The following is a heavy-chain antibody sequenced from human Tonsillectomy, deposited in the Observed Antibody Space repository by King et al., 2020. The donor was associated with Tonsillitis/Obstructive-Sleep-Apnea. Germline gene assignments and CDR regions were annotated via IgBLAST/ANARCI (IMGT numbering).Heavy chain of an antibody. CDR1: GFTFSDFE. D-gene: IGHD6-25*01. CDR2: ISSSGRTT. CDR3: ARLTAATCGFDY. V-gene: IGHV3-48*03. Sequence: VQLVESGGGLVQPGGSLRLSCAASGFTFSDFEMNWVRQAPGKGLEWVAYISSSGRTTFYSDSVKGRFTISRDSAKNSLYLQMSSLRAEDTALYYCARLTAATCGFDYWGQGTLVTVSP. J-gene: IGHJ4*02.